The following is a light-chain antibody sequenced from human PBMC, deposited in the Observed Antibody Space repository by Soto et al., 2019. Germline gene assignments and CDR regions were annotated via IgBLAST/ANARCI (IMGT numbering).Light chain of an antibody. CDR3: QQYAGSPST. CDR1: QTVTSNY. V-gene: IGKV3-20*01. CDR2: GAS. Sequence: EIVLTQSPGTLSLSPGERATLSCRASQTVTSNYLAWYQRKPGQAPRLLIYGASSRATDIPDRVSGSGSGIDFTLTITRLEPEDFAVYSCQQYAGSPSTFGQGTKVEIK. J-gene: IGKJ1*01.